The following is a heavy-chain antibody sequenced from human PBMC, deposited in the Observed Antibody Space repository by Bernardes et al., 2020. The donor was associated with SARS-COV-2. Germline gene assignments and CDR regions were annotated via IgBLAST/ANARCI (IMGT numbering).Heavy chain of an antibody. Sequence: ASVKVSCKASGYTVTSYDINWVRQATGQGLEWMGWMNPNSGNTGYAQKFQGRVTMTRNTSIGTAYMELRSLRSEDTAVYYCARVRFRSDYGLGYWGQGTRVTVSS. V-gene: IGHV1-8*01. D-gene: IGHD1-26*01. J-gene: IGHJ4*02. CDR1: GYTVTSYD. CDR3: ARVRFRSDYGLGY. CDR2: MNPNSGNT.